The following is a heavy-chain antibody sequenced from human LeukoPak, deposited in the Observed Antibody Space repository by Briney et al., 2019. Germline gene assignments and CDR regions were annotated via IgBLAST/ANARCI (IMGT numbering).Heavy chain of an antibody. J-gene: IGHJ4*02. CDR1: GGTFSSYA. CDR2: IIPIFGTA. V-gene: IGHV1-69*01. D-gene: IGHD3-16*01. CDR3: ARELHDYVWGSYPPRYFDY. Sequence: GASVKVSCKASGGTFSSYAISWVRQAPGQGLEWMGGIIPIFGTANYAQKFQGRVTITADESTSTVYMELSSLRSEDTAVYYCARELHDYVWGSYPPRYFDYWGQGTLVTVSS.